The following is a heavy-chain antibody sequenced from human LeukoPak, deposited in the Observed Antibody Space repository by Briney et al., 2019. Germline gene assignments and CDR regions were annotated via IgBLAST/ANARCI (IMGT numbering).Heavy chain of an antibody. CDR1: GFTFSSYA. CDR3: AKMYQLHNWFDP. CDR2: ISGSGGST. J-gene: IGHJ5*02. D-gene: IGHD2-2*01. Sequence: GGSLRLSCAPSGFTFSSYAMSWVRQAPGKGLEWVSAISGSGGSTYYADSLKGRFTISRDNSKNTLYLQTNSLRAEDTAVYYCAKMYQLHNWFDPWGQGTLVTVSS. V-gene: IGHV3-23*01.